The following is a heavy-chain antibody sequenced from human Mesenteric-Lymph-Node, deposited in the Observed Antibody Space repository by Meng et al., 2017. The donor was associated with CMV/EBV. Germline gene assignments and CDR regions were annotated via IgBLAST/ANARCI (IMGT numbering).Heavy chain of an antibody. Sequence: ASVKVSCKASGYTFTSYDINWVRQAPGQGLEWMGIINPSGGSTSYAQKFQGRVTMTRDTSTSTVYMELSSLRSEDTAVYYCARDRFDFWSGLDYWGQGTLVTVSS. V-gene: IGHV1-46*01. J-gene: IGHJ4*02. CDR1: GYTFTSYD. D-gene: IGHD3-3*01. CDR2: INPSGGST. CDR3: ARDRFDFWSGLDY.